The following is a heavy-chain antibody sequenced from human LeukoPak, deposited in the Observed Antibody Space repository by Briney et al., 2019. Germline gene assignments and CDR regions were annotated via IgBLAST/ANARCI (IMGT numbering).Heavy chain of an antibody. CDR3: AKDPNSGGYYYMDV. V-gene: IGHV3-23*01. Sequence: PGGSLRLSCAASGFTFSSYSMNWVRQAPGKGLEWVSAISGSGGSTYYADSVKGRFTVSRDNSKNTLYLQMNSLRAEDTAVYYCAKDPNSGGYYYMDVWGKGTTVTVSS. CDR2: ISGSGGST. J-gene: IGHJ6*03. D-gene: IGHD2/OR15-2a*01. CDR1: GFTFSSYS.